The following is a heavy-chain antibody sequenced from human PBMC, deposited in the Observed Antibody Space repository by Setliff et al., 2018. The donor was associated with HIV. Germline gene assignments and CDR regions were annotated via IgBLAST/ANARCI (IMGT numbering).Heavy chain of an antibody. CDR3: TRSSRYCTSTSCPYYSYYYMDV. D-gene: IGHD2-2*01. Sequence: KPSETLSLTCTVSGGSISSYYWSWVRQPPGKGLEWIGYIYYSGSTNYNPSLKSRVTISVDTSKNQFSLKLSSVTAADTAVYYCTRSSRYCTSTSCPYYSYYYMDVWGKGTTVTVSS. V-gene: IGHV4-59*08. CDR1: GGSISSYY. CDR2: IYYSGST. J-gene: IGHJ6*03.